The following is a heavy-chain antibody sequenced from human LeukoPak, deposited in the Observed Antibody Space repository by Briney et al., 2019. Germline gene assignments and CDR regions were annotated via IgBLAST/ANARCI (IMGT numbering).Heavy chain of an antibody. CDR1: GFTFSSYA. V-gene: IGHV3-23*01. CDR3: AKGGSSGPLDY. CDR2: ISGSGDST. Sequence: GGSLRLSCAASGFTFSSYAMSWVRQAPGKGLEWVSAISGSGDSTYYADSVKGRFTISRDNSKNTLHLQMNSLRAEDTAVYYCAKGGSSGPLDYWGQGTLVTVSS. D-gene: IGHD3-22*01. J-gene: IGHJ4*02.